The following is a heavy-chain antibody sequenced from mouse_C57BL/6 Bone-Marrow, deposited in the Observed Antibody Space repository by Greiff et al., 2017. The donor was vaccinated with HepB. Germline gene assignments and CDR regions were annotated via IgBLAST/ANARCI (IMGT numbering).Heavy chain of an antibody. D-gene: IGHD2-3*01. Sequence: QVQLQQPGTELVKPGASVKLSCKASGYTFTSYWLHWVKQRPGQGLEWIGNINPSNGGTNYNEKFKSKATMTVDKSSSTAYMQLSSLTSEDSAVYYCARPPIYDGYYDAMDDWGQGTSVTVAS. J-gene: IGHJ4*01. V-gene: IGHV1-53*01. CDR1: GYTFTSYW. CDR2: INPSNGGT. CDR3: ARPPIYDGYYDAMDD.